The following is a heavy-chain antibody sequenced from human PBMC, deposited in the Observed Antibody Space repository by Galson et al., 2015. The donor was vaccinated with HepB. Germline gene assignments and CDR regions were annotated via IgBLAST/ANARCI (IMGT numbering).Heavy chain of an antibody. CDR2: ISYDGSNK. J-gene: IGHJ6*03. Sequence: SLRLSCAASGFTFSSYGMHWVRQAPGKGLEWVAVISYDGSNKYYADSVKGRFTISRDNSKNTLYLQMNSLRAEDTAVYYCAKEGYCSSTSCYWWLRPRDYYYYMDVWGKGTTVTVSS. CDR1: GFTFSSYG. CDR3: AKEGYCSSTSCYWWLRPRDYYYYMDV. V-gene: IGHV3-30*18. D-gene: IGHD2-2*01.